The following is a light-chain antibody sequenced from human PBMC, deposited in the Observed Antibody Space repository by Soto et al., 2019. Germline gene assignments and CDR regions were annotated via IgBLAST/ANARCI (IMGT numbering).Light chain of an antibody. V-gene: IGLV2-14*01. J-gene: IGLJ2*01. CDR1: SSDVGGYNY. Sequence: QSALTQPASVSGSPGQSITISCTGTSSDVGGYNYVSWYQQHPGKAPKLMICEVSNRPSGVSNRFSGSKSGNTASLTISGLQDEDEADYYCSSYTSSSTLVVFGGGTKVTVL. CDR2: EVS. CDR3: SSYTSSSTLVV.